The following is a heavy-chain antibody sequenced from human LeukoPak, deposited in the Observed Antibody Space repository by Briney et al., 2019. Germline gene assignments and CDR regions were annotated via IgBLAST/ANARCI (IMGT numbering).Heavy chain of an antibody. Sequence: PGGSLRLSCAASGFTHSGTHMSWVRQAPGEGLEWVSAMYTGGTTYYADSVKGRFTISRDNSRNTLFLHMSSLRADDTAVYYCAKDEATSGGGLASWGQGTLVTVSS. V-gene: IGHV3-66*01. CDR1: GFTHSGTH. J-gene: IGHJ4*02. CDR2: MYTGGTT. CDR3: AKDEATSGGGLAS. D-gene: IGHD3-16*01.